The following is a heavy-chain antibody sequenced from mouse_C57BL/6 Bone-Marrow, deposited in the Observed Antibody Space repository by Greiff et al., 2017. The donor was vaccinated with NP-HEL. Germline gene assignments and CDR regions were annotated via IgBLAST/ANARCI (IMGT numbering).Heavy chain of an antibody. Sequence: LVESGAELVRPGASVKLSCKASGYTFTDYYINWVKQRPGQGLEWIARIYPGSGNTYYNEKFKGKATLTADKSSSPAYMPLSSLTSDSSAVYFCASPVYYGSGSFAYWGQGTLVTVSA. V-gene: IGHV1-76*01. CDR1: GYTFTDYY. J-gene: IGHJ3*01. D-gene: IGHD1-1*01. CDR3: ASPVYYGSGSFAY. CDR2: IYPGSGNT.